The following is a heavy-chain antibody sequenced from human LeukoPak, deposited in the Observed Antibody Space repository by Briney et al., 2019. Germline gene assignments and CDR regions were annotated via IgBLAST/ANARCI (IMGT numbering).Heavy chain of an antibody. CDR1: GGSIIGYY. Sequence: SETLSLTCTVSGGSIIGYYWSWIRQPPGMGLEWIASMFSSGRTADYNPSFESRVTMSVDTSKSQFSLHLKSVTAADTAIYYCARDVSGGSHAFDVWGQGTLVTVSS. V-gene: IGHV4-59*08. CDR2: MFSSGRTA. CDR3: ARDVSGGSHAFDV. D-gene: IGHD3-3*01. J-gene: IGHJ3*01.